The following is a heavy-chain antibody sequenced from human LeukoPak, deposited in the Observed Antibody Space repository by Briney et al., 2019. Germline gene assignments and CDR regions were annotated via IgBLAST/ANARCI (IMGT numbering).Heavy chain of an antibody. CDR1: GFTFSRYG. V-gene: IGHV3-30*18. D-gene: IGHD3-22*01. Sequence: GRSLRLSCAASGFTFSRYGMHWVRQAPGKGLEWVAVISYDGSNKYYADSVKGRFTISRDNSKNTLYLQMNSLRAEDTAVYYCAKDLDYDTIGAFDYWGQGTLVTVSS. J-gene: IGHJ4*02. CDR2: ISYDGSNK. CDR3: AKDLDYDTIGAFDY.